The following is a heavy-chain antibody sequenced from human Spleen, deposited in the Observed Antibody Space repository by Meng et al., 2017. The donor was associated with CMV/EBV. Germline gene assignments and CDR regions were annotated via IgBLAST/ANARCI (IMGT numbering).Heavy chain of an antibody. J-gene: IGHJ6*02. CDR3: ARGTGEYYYGLDV. V-gene: IGHV3-23*01. CDR1: GFTFSSYA. D-gene: IGHD7-27*01. CDR2: ISGSGVST. Sequence: GESLKISCAASGFTFSSYAVSWVRQAPGKGPEWLSAISGSGVSTYYADSVKGRFTISRDNSKNTLYLQMNSLRAEDTAIYYCARGTGEYYYGLDVWGQGTTVTVSS.